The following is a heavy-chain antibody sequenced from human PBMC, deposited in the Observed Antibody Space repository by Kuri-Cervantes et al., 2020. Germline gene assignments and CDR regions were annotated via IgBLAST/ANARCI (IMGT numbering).Heavy chain of an antibody. CDR3: ARELAFCGAACYAHDY. D-gene: IGHD2-21*02. CDR1: GGSFSGYY. CDR2: INHSGST. Sequence: GSLRLSCAVYGGSFSGYYWSWIRQPPGKGLEWIGEINHSGSTNYNPSLKSRVTISVDTSKNQFSLKLSSVTAADTAVYWCARELAFCGAACYAHDYWGQGILVTVSS. V-gene: IGHV4-34*01. J-gene: IGHJ4*02.